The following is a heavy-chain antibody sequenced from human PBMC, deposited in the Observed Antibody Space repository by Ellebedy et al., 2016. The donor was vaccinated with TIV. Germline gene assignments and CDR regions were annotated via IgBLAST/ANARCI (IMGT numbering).Heavy chain of an antibody. V-gene: IGHV4-59*01. CDR1: GGSISGYD. Sequence: MPGGSLRLSCTVSGGSISGYDWGWIPQPPGKGLEWTGSMYFSGGTNSNPSLTSRVTISVDTSNNLFSLTLDSVTAADTAVYYCARFVAAHGYDYWGQGTLVTVSS. CDR3: ARFVAAHGYDY. D-gene: IGHD6-25*01. J-gene: IGHJ4*02. CDR2: MYFSGGT.